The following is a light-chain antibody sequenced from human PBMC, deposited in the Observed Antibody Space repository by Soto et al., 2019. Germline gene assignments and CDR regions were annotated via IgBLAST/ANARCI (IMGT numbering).Light chain of an antibody. J-gene: IGKJ1*01. CDR1: QSVSSSY. V-gene: IGKV3-20*01. Sequence: EIVLTQSPGTLSLSPGERATLSRRASQSVSSSYSASYQQKPGQAPRLLIYGASSRATGIPDRFSGSGSGTDFTLTISRLEPEDFAVYYCQQYGSSPRTFGQGTKVEIK. CDR3: QQYGSSPRT. CDR2: GAS.